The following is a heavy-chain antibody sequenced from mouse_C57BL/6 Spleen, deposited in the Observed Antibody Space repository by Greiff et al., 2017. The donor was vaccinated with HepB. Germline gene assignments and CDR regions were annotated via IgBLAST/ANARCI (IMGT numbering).Heavy chain of an antibody. CDR1: GYAFSSYL. CDR3: ARHYSNYFDY. J-gene: IGHJ2*01. CDR2: IYPGDGDT. Sequence: VQLQQSGAELVKPGASVKISCKASGYAFSSYLMNWVKQRPGKGLEWIGQIYPGDGDTNYNGKFKGKATLTADKSSSTAYMQLSSLTSEDSAVYFCARHYSNYFDYWGQGTTLTVSS. D-gene: IGHD2-5*01. V-gene: IGHV1-80*01.